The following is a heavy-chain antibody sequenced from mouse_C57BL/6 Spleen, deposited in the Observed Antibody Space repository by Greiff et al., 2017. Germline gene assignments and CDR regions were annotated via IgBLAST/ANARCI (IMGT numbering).Heavy chain of an antibody. D-gene: IGHD2-4*01. CDR3: ARPNYDPLAY. CDR2: IYPGDGDT. CDR1: GYAFSSSW. V-gene: IGHV1-82*01. J-gene: IGHJ3*01. Sequence: QVQLQQSGPELVKPGASVKISCNASGYAFSSSWMNWVKQRPGKGLEWIGRIYPGDGDTNYNGKFKGNGTLTADKSSSTAYRQLNSLTYEDAAVYFCARPNYDPLAYWGQGTLVTVSA.